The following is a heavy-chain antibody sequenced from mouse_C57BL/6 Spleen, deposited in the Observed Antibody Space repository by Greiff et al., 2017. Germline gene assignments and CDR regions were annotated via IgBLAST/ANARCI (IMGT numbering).Heavy chain of an antibody. V-gene: IGHV2-6*01. CDR3: ASAGSSGPRFAY. D-gene: IGHD3-2*02. J-gene: IGHJ3*01. CDR1: GFSLTSYG. Sequence: VQLQESGPGLVAPSQSLSITCTVSGFSLTSYGVDWVRQSPGKGLEWLGVIWGVGSTNYNSALKSRLSISKDNSKSQVFLKMNSLQTDDTAMYYCASAGSSGPRFAYWGQGTLVTVSA. CDR2: IWGVGST.